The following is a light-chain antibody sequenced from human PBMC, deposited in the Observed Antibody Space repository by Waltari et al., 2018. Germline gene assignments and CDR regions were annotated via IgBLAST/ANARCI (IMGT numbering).Light chain of an antibody. V-gene: IGLV2-14*01. CDR1: NSDVGGYDF. CDR3: HSHTTTGTLWV. CDR2: EVS. J-gene: IGLJ3*02. Sequence: QSALTQPASVSGSPGQSITISCTGTNSDVGGYDFVSWYQHHPGKAPKLMIYEVSNRPSGVSNRFSGSKSGNTASLTISGLQAEDEADYYYHSHTTTGTLWVLGGGTKLTVL.